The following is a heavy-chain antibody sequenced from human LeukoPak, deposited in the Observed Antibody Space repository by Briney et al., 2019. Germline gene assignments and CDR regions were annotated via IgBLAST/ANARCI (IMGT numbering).Heavy chain of an antibody. Sequence: GGSLRLSCEVSGFTFDDYGMSWVRHAPGKGLEWVSGINWNGGRTAHVDSVKGRFTISRDNAKNSLYLQMSSLRAEDTALYYCARSASIAVDFYFDYWGQRILVTVSS. J-gene: IGHJ4*02. CDR1: GFTFDDYG. CDR3: ARSASIAVDFYFDY. D-gene: IGHD6-19*01. CDR2: INWNGGRT. V-gene: IGHV3-20*04.